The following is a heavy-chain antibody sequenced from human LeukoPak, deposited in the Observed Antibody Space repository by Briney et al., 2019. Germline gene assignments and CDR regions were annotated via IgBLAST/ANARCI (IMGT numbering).Heavy chain of an antibody. Sequence: SETLSLTCTVSGGSISSSSYYWGWIRQPPGKGLEWIGSIYYGGSTYYNPSLKSRVTISVDTSKNQFSLKLSSVTAADTAVYYCARHRMYYYDSSGRGVADAFDIWGQGTMVTVSS. V-gene: IGHV4-39*01. J-gene: IGHJ3*02. D-gene: IGHD3-22*01. CDR2: IYYGGST. CDR1: GGSISSSSYY. CDR3: ARHRMYYYDSSGRGVADAFDI.